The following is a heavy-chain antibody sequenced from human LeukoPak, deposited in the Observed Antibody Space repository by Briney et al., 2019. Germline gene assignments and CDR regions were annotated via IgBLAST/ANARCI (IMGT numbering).Heavy chain of an antibody. CDR2: IIPIFGTA. D-gene: IGHD3-3*01. Sequence: SGKVSCKASGGTFSSSAISWVRQAPGQGLEWMGGIIPIFGTANYAQKFQGRLTITADESTSTAYMELSTLRSEDTAVYYCARSLNYDFFFDPWGQGTLVTVSS. CDR3: ARSLNYDFFFDP. CDR1: GGTFSSSA. J-gene: IGHJ5*02. V-gene: IGHV1-69*13.